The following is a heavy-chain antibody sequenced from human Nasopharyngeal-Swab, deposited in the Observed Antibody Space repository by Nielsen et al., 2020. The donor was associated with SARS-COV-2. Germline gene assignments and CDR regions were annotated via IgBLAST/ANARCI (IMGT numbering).Heavy chain of an antibody. D-gene: IGHD3-10*01. CDR1: GFTFSSYS. Sequence: GGSLRLSCAASGFTFSSYSMNWVRQAPGKGLEWVSYISISSTTMYYADSVKGRFTISRDNAKNSLYLQMNSLRDEDTAVYYCARDVLVRGVIVHYYYYGMDVWGQGTTVTVSS. V-gene: IGHV3-48*02. CDR3: ARDVLVRGVIVHYYYYGMDV. CDR2: ISISSTTM. J-gene: IGHJ6*02.